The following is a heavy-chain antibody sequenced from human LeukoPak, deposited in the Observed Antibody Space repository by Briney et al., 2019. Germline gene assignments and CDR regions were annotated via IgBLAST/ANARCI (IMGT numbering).Heavy chain of an antibody. CDR2: INPNSGGT. CDR1: GYTFTGYY. D-gene: IGHD5-18*01. CDR3: ARERNVDTAMVGEFDY. V-gene: IGHV1-2*06. J-gene: IGHJ4*02. Sequence: ASVKVSCKASGYTFTGYYMHWVRQAPGQGLEWMGRINPNSGGTNYAQKFQGRVTMTRDTSISTAYMELSRLRSDDTAVYYCARERNVDTAMVGEFDYWGQGTLVTVSS.